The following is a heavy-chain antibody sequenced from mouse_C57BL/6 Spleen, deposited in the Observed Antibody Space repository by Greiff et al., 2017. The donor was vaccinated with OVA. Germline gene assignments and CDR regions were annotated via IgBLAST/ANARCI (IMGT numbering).Heavy chain of an antibody. Sequence: VKLQQPGAELVKPGASVKLSCKASGYTFTSYWMQWVKQRPGQGLEWIGEIDPSDSYTNYNQKFKGKATLTVDTSSSTAYMQLSSLTSEDSAVYYCAREGDLPRAYWGQGTLVTVSA. CDR3: AREGDLPRAY. CDR2: IDPSDSYT. CDR1: GYTFTSYW. D-gene: IGHD5-5*01. J-gene: IGHJ3*01. V-gene: IGHV1-50*01.